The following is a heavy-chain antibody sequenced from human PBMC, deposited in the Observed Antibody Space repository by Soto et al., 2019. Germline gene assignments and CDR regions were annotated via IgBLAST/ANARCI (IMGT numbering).Heavy chain of an antibody. V-gene: IGHV4-30-4*01. CDR1: GGSISSGDYY. J-gene: IGHJ4*02. CDR2: IYYSGST. D-gene: IGHD1-1*01. Sequence: QVQLQESGPGLVKPSQTLSLTCTVSGGSISSGDYYWSWIRQPPGKGLEWIGYIYYSGSTYYNPSLKSRVTIAVHTSKSQFTLKLSSVTAADPAVYYCAADEEHKRVDYWGQGTLVTVSS. CDR3: AADEEHKRVDY.